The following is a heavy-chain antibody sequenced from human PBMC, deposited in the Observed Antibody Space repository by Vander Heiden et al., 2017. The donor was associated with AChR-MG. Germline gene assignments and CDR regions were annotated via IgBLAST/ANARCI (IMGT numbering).Heavy chain of an antibody. CDR3: ARELTGSFYFDF. J-gene: IGHJ4*02. D-gene: IGHD1-26*01. V-gene: IGHV1-46*03. Sequence: QVQVAQAGAEAKTPGAALKVACTSAGFTFTNHHLHWVRPAPGQGLEWVGTINPSLDSTHYAQKFQGRVRMSRDTSTKTVYMDMTSLRPEDTAVYFCARELTGSFYFDFWGQGSLVTVSS. CDR1: GFTFTNHH. CDR2: INPSLDST.